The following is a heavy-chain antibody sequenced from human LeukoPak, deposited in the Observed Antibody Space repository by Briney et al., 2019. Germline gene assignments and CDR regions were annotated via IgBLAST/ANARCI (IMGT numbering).Heavy chain of an antibody. D-gene: IGHD5-12*01. V-gene: IGHV3-23*01. Sequence: PGGSLRLSCAASGFTFSSYAMSWVRQAPGKGLEWVSVISGSGGSTYYADSVKGRFTISRDNSKNTLYLQMNSLRAEDTAVYYCAKSTSVAMGQLGYWGQGTLVTVSS. CDR3: AKSTSVAMGQLGY. CDR1: GFTFSSYA. CDR2: ISGSGGST. J-gene: IGHJ4*02.